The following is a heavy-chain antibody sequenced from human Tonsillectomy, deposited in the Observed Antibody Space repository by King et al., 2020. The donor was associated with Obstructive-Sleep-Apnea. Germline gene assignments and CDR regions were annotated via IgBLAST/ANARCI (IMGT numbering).Heavy chain of an antibody. CDR3: ARDPKEWEVQY. Sequence: QLVQSGGGVVQPGRSLRLSCAASGFTFSNYAMHWVRQAPGKGLEGVAVISYDGSNKYYADSVKGRFTIYRDNSKNTLYRQMNSLRAEDTAVYYCARDPKEWEVQYWGQGTLVTVSS. CDR2: ISYDGSNK. D-gene: IGHD1-26*01. J-gene: IGHJ4*02. V-gene: IGHV3-30*04. CDR1: GFTFSNYA.